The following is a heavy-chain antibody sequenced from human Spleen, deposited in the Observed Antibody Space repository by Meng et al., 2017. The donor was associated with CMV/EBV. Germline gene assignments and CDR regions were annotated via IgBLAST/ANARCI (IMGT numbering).Heavy chain of an antibody. CDR3: ARDQLDVVLSRRPRGQGHYYYGMDV. J-gene: IGHJ6*02. CDR1: GFTFSSYS. D-gene: IGHD2-2*03. V-gene: IGHV3-74*01. CDR2: INSDGSST. Sequence: GESLKISCAASGFTFSSYSMNWVRQAPGKGLVWVSRINSDGSSTSYADSVKGRFTISRDNAKNTLYLQMNSLRAEDTAVYYCARDQLDVVLSRRPRGQGHYYYGMDVWGQGTTVTVSS.